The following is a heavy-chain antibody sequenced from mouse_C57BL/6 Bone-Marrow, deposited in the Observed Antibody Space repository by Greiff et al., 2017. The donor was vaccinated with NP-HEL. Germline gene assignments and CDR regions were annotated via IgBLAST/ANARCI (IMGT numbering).Heavy chain of an antibody. D-gene: IGHD2-5*01. CDR1: GYTFTSYW. CDR3: ATHSNYVYLYFDV. V-gene: IGHV1-52*01. Sequence: QVQLQQPGAELVRPGSSVKLSCKASGYTFTSYWMHWVKQRPIQGLEWIGNIDPSDSETHYNQKFKDKATLTVDKSSSTAYMQLSILTSEYSAVDYCATHSNYVYLYFDVWGTGTTVTVSS. CDR2: IDPSDSET. J-gene: IGHJ1*03.